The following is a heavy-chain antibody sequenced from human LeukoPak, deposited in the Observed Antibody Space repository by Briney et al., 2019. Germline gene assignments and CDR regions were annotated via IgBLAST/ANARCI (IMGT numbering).Heavy chain of an antibody. CDR1: RYTFTGYY. CDR2: INPNSGGT. Sequence: ASVRVSCKPSRYTFTGYYIHWGRQAPGQGLEWMGWINPNSGGTNYAQKFLGRVTMTRDTSISTAYMELSRLTSDDTATYYCARVGDDSSGYPTLWGQGSLVTVSS. D-gene: IGHD3-22*01. CDR3: ARVGDDSSGYPTL. J-gene: IGHJ4*02. V-gene: IGHV1-2*02.